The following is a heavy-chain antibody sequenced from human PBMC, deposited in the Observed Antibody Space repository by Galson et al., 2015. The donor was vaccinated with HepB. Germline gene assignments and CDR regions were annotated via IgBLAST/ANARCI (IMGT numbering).Heavy chain of an antibody. CDR2: ISAYNGNT. D-gene: IGHD1-7*01. Sequence: SVKVSCKASGYTFTSYGISWVRQAPGQGLEWMGWISAYNGNTNYAQKLQGRVTMTTDTSTSTAYMELRSLRSDDTAVYYCARAQEKNWNYGEYYYMDVWGKGTTVTVSS. CDR3: ARAQEKNWNYGEYYYMDV. V-gene: IGHV1-18*01. J-gene: IGHJ6*03. CDR1: GYTFTSYG.